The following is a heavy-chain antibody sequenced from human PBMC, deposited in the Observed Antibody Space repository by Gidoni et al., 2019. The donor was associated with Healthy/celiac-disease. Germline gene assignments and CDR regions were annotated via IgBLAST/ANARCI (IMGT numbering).Heavy chain of an antibody. V-gene: IGHV3-23*01. D-gene: IGHD3-10*01. J-gene: IGHJ6*03. CDR3: AKSGGSGRDWYMDV. CDR2: ISGSGGST. Sequence: EVQLLESGGGLVQPGGSLRLSCAASGFTFSSYAMSWVRQAPGTGLEWVSAISGSGGSTYYADSVKGRFTISRDNSKNPLYLQMNSLRAEDTAVYYCAKSGGSGRDWYMDVWGKGTTVTVSS. CDR1: GFTFSSYA.